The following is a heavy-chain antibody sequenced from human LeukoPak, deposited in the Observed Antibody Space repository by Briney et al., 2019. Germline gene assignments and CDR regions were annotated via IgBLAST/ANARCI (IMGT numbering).Heavy chain of an antibody. D-gene: IGHD4-17*01. V-gene: IGHV3-74*01. CDR1: GFTFSSYW. CDR2: INSDGSST. Sequence: GGSPRLSCAASGFTFSSYWMHWVRQAPGKGLVWVSRINSDGSSTSYADSVKGRFTISRDNAKNTLYLQMNSLRAEDTAVYYCARDPGYGVPWFDPWGQGTLVTVSS. CDR3: ARDPGYGVPWFDP. J-gene: IGHJ5*02.